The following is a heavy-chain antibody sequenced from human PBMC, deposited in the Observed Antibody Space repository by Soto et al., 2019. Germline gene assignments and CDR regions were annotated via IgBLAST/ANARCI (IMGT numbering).Heavy chain of an antibody. J-gene: IGHJ6*02. V-gene: IGHV3-30-3*01. CDR3: ARTRGAYYDFWSGQRSTYYYYSMDV. D-gene: IGHD3-3*01. Sequence: PGGSLGLSCAASGFTFGTYTMHWVRQAPGKGLEWVAGMSYDLSNKYYADSVKGRFTVSRYNSKTTLYLQMNSLRAKDTAVYYCARTRGAYYDFWSGQRSTYYYYSMDVWGQGTTVTVSS. CDR1: GFTFGTYT. CDR2: MSYDLSNK.